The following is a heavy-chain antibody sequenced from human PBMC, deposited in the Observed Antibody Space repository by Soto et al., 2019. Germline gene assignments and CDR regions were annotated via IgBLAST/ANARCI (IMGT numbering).Heavy chain of an antibody. Sequence: GGSLRLSCAASGFTFSSYGMHWVRQAPGKGLEWVAVISYDGSNKYYADSVKGRFTISRDNSKNTLYLQMNSLRAEDTAVYYCAKDGSSYCGGDCYPFDYWRQGTLVTVSS. V-gene: IGHV3-30*18. J-gene: IGHJ4*02. D-gene: IGHD2-21*02. CDR2: ISYDGSNK. CDR1: GFTFSSYG. CDR3: AKDGSSYCGGDCYPFDY.